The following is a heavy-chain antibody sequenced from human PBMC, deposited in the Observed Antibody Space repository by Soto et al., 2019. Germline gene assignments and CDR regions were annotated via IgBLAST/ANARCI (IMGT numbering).Heavy chain of an antibody. D-gene: IGHD4-17*01. V-gene: IGHV4-34*01. CDR1: VGSFSGYY. CDR3: ARGPSTVTSEWDDAFDI. Sequence: QVQLQQWGAGLLKPSETLSLTCAVYVGSFSGYYWSWIRQPPGKGPEWIGEINHSGSTNYNPSLKSRVTISVDPSKNQFSLKLSSVTAADTAVYYCARGPSTVTSEWDDAFDIWGQGTMVTVSS. J-gene: IGHJ3*02. CDR2: INHSGST.